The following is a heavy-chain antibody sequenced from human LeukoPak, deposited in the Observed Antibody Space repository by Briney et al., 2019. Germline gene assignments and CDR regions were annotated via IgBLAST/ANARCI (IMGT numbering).Heavy chain of an antibody. J-gene: IGHJ4*02. CDR1: GYTFTGYY. CDR2: ISAYNSAYNGNT. V-gene: IGHV1-18*04. Sequence: ASVKVSCKASGYTFTGYYMHWVRQAPGQGLEWMGWISAYNSAYNGNTHYAQKLQGRVTMTTDTSTNTGYMELRSLRSDDTAVYYCAREYGSGSYTGIDYWGQGTLVTVSS. CDR3: AREYGSGSYTGIDY. D-gene: IGHD3-10*01.